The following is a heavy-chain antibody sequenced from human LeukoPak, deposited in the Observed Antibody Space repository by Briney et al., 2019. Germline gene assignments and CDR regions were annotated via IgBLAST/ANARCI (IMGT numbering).Heavy chain of an antibody. CDR1: GFTFDDYA. CDR2: ISWNSGNI. D-gene: IGHD6-6*01. Sequence: GGSLRLSCAASGFTFDDYAMHWVRQAPGKGLEWVSGISWNSGNIGYADSVKGRFTISRDNAKNSLYLQMNSLRREDMALYYCAKGFFSIAGNFDHWGQGTLVTVSS. CDR3: AKGFFSIAGNFDH. J-gene: IGHJ4*02. V-gene: IGHV3-9*03.